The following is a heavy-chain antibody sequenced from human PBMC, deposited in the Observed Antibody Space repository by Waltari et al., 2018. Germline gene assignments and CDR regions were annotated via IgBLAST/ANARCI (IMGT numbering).Heavy chain of an antibody. CDR2: TSGVGGRT. CDR1: GSTFSNYA. V-gene: IGHV3-23*01. Sequence: EVQLLESGGGWVKPGGSLRLSCAASGSTFSNYAMSWVRQAPGKGLEWVSTTSGVGGRTDKAASVKGRFTISRDNSKNTLYLQMNSLRAEDTAVYYCAKDTCSGGSCYSNWFDPWGQGTLVTVSS. CDR3: AKDTCSGGSCYSNWFDP. D-gene: IGHD2-15*01. J-gene: IGHJ5*02.